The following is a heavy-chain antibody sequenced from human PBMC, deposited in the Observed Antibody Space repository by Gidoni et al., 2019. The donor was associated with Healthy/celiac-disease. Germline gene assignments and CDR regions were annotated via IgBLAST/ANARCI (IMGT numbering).Heavy chain of an antibody. CDR2: IYYSGST. D-gene: IGHD3-3*01. V-gene: IGHV4-59*01. CDR1: GGSISSYY. J-gene: IGHJ3*02. Sequence: QVQLQESGPGLVKPSETLSPTCTVSGGSISSYYWSWIRQPPGKGLEWIGYIYYSGSTNYNPSLKSRVTISVDTSKNQFSLKLSSVTAADTAVYYCARGPMSVDIWGQGTMVTVSS. CDR3: ARGPMSVDI.